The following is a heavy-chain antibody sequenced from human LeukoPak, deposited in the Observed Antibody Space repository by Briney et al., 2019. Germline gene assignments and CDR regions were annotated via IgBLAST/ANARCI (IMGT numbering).Heavy chain of an antibody. V-gene: IGHV3-33*01. CDR1: GFTFSSYG. Sequence: GGSLRLSCAASGFTFSSYGMHWVRQAPGKGLEWVAVIWYDGSNKYYADSVKGRFTISRDNSKNTLYLQMNSLRAEDTAVYYCARARGHDYGDYPNWGQGTLVTVSS. D-gene: IGHD4-17*01. CDR3: ARARGHDYGDYPN. CDR2: IWYDGSNK. J-gene: IGHJ4*02.